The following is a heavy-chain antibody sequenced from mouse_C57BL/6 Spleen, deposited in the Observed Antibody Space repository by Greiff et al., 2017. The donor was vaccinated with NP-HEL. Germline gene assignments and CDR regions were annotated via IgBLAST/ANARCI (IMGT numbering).Heavy chain of an antibody. CDR3: ARGDYPYWYFDV. V-gene: IGHV3-6*01. J-gene: IGHJ1*03. CDR1: GYSITSGYY. Sequence: ESGPGLVKPSQSLSLTCSVTGYSITSGYYWNWIRQFPGNKLEWMGYISYDGSNNYNPSLKNRISITRDTSKNQFFLKLNSVTTEDTATYYCARGDYPYWYFDVWGTGTTVTVSS. CDR2: ISYDGSN. D-gene: IGHD5-5*01.